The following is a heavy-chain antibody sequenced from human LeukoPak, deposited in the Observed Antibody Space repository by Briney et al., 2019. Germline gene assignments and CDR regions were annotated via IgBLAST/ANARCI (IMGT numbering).Heavy chain of an antibody. D-gene: IGHD3-3*01. CDR3: ARVWYYDFWSGYPGDYYFDY. Sequence: GASVKVSCKASGGTFSSYAISWVRQAPGQGLEWMGGIIPIFGTANYAQKFQGRVTITADESTSTAHMELSSLRSEDTAVYYCARVWYYDFWSGYPGDYYFDYWGQGTLVTVSS. CDR2: IIPIFGTA. CDR1: GGTFSSYA. J-gene: IGHJ4*02. V-gene: IGHV1-69*13.